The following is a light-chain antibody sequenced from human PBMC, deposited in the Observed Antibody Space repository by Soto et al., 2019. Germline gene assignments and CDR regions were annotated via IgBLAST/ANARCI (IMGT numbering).Light chain of an antibody. CDR1: QSISRY. CDR3: QQYGSSPPT. J-gene: IGKJ1*01. V-gene: IGKV3-20*01. CDR2: GAS. Sequence: IVLTQSPGTLSLSPGERTTLSCRASQSISRYLAWYQQKPGQGPRLLIYGASSSATGTPDRFSGSGSGTDFTLTINRLEPEDFALYYCQQYGSSPPTCGQGTKVEIK.